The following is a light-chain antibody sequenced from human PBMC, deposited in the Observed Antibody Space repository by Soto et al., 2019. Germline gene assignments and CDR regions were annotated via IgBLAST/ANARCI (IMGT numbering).Light chain of an antibody. Sequence: QSALTQPASVSDSPGQSITISCTGTSSDVGGSNFVSWYQQHPGKPPKLIIYDVANRPSGVSNRFSGSKSGSTASLIISRLQTEDEADYYFVSYTSSTTYVVGSGTKV. V-gene: IGLV2-14*03. CDR3: VSYTSSTTYV. CDR1: SSDVGGSNF. CDR2: DVA. J-gene: IGLJ1*01.